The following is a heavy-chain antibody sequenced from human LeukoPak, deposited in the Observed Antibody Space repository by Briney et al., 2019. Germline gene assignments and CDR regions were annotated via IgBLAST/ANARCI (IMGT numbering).Heavy chain of an antibody. V-gene: IGHV4-4*02. J-gene: IGHJ4*02. CDR2: IYHSGST. CDR1: GGSISSSNW. Sequence: PSETLSLTCAVSGGSISSSNWWSWVRQPPGKGLEWIGEIYHSGSTNYNPSLKSRVTISVDKSKNQFSLKLSSVTAEDTAVFYCARGRAAAGMDYFDYWGQGTLVTVSS. CDR3: ARGRAAAGMDYFDY. D-gene: IGHD6-13*01.